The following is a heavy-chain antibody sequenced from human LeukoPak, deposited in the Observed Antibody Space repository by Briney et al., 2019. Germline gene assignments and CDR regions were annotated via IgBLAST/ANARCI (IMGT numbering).Heavy chain of an antibody. D-gene: IGHD7-27*01. CDR3: ASNTGTVFDY. CDR2: VYYSGST. J-gene: IGHJ4*02. CDR1: GGSISSGSYY. Sequence: SQTLSLTCTVSGGSISSGSYYWNWIRQPAGKGLEWIGYVYYSGSTEYNPSLRNRVTISLEMSKHQFSLNLTSVTAADTAVYYCASNTGTVFDYWGQGALVTVSS. V-gene: IGHV4-61*10.